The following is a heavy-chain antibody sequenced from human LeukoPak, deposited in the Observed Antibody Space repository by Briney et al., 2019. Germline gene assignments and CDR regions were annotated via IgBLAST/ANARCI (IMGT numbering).Heavy chain of an antibody. J-gene: IGHJ4*02. CDR2: IFHSGST. CDR3: ARHSQWGIIPWAFHF. Sequence: SETLSLTCAVSGYSINNDYYWGWIRQPPGKGQEWIGTIFHSGSTYYNPSLNGRITISVDTSKNQFSLKLSSVTAADTAVYYCARHSQWGIIPWAFHFWGQGTLVTVSS. CDR1: GYSINNDYY. V-gene: IGHV4-38-2*01. D-gene: IGHD3-16*02.